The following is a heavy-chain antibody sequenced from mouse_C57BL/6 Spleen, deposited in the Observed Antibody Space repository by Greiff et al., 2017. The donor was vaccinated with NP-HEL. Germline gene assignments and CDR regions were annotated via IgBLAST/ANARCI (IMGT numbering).Heavy chain of an antibody. CDR2: IYPGSGST. Sequence: VQLQQPGAELVKPGASVKMSCKASGYTFTSYWITWVKQRPGQGLEWIGDIYPGSGSTNYNEKFKSKATLTVDTSSSTAYMQLSSLTSEDSAVYYCAREEGYGSRRYFDVWGTGTTVTVSS. D-gene: IGHD1-1*01. J-gene: IGHJ1*03. CDR3: AREEGYGSRRYFDV. V-gene: IGHV1-55*01. CDR1: GYTFTSYW.